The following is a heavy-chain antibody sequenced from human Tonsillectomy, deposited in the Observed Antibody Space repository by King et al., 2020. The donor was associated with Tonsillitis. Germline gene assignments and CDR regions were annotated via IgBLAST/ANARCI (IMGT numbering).Heavy chain of an antibody. V-gene: IGHV4-59*08. CDR1: GGSISSYY. D-gene: IGHD4-17*01. Sequence: VQLQESGPGLLRPSETLSLTCTVSGGSISSYYWSWIRQPPGKGLEWIGYIYYGGNTNYNPSLKSRVTISVDTSKNQFSMKLSSVTAADTAVYYCARRGDDDYQGYEDHWYFDLWGRGTLVTVSS. J-gene: IGHJ2*01. CDR3: ARRGDDDYQGYEDHWYFDL. CDR2: IYYGGNT.